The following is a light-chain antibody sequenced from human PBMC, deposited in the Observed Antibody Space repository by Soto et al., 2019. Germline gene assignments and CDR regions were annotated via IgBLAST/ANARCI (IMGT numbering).Light chain of an antibody. J-gene: IGKJ1*01. CDR2: DAS. CDR3: QHYNRYSPWT. Sequence: DIQMTQSPSTLSASVGDRVTITCRAGQSINNWLAWYQQKPGRAPKLLIYDASSLESGVPSRFSGSGSGTEFTLTISSLQPDDFATYYCQHYNRYSPWTFGQGTKVDIK. CDR1: QSINNW. V-gene: IGKV1-5*01.